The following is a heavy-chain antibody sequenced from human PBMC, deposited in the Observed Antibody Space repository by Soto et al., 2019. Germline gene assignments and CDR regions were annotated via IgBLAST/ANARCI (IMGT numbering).Heavy chain of an antibody. Sequence: GGSLRLSCAASGFTFSSYGMHWVRQAPGKGLEWVAVISYDGSNKYYADSVKGRFTISRDNSKNTLYLQMNSLRAEDTAVYYCAKEPSGWYSVLNYWGQGTLVTVSS. CDR2: ISYDGSNK. CDR1: GFTFSSYG. D-gene: IGHD6-19*01. J-gene: IGHJ4*02. V-gene: IGHV3-30*18. CDR3: AKEPSGWYSVLNY.